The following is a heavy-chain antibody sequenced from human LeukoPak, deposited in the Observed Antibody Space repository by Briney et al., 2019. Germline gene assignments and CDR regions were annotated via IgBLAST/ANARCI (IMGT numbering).Heavy chain of an antibody. Sequence: GGSLRLSCAASGFTFSSYGMHWVRQASGKGLEWVAVIWYDGRNKHYADSVKGRFTISRDNARNTLFLQMNSLRAEDTAVYYCARDQVSSSSTIAYWGQGTLVTVSS. CDR2: IWYDGRNK. D-gene: IGHD6-6*01. V-gene: IGHV3-33*01. J-gene: IGHJ4*02. CDR1: GFTFSSYG. CDR3: ARDQVSSSSTIAY.